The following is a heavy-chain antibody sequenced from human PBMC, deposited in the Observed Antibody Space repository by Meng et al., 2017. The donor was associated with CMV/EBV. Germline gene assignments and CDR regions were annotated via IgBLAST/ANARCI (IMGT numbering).Heavy chain of an antibody. J-gene: IGHJ4*02. D-gene: IGHD2-2*01. Sequence: YNMHWGRQAPGQGLEWMGWINPNSGGTNYAQKFQGRVTMTRDTSISTAYMELSRLRSDDTAVYYCARPQNSDIVVVPAATSPPSADYWGQGTLVTVSS. CDR1: YN. V-gene: IGHV1-2*02. CDR3: ARPQNSDIVVVPAATSPPSADY. CDR2: INPNSGGT.